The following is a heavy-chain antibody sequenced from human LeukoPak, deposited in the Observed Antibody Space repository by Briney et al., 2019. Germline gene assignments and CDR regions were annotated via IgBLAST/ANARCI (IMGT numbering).Heavy chain of an antibody. V-gene: IGHV3-11*06. D-gene: IGHD2-15*01. Sequence: PGGSLRLSCAASGFTFSDYYMSWIRQAPGKGLEWVSYISSSSSYTNYADSVKSRFTISRDNAKNSLYLQMNSLRAEGTAVYYCASRLGDCSGGSCYVDYFNYWGQGTLVTVSS. CDR2: ISSSSSYT. CDR3: ASRLGDCSGGSCYVDYFNY. CDR1: GFTFSDYY. J-gene: IGHJ4*02.